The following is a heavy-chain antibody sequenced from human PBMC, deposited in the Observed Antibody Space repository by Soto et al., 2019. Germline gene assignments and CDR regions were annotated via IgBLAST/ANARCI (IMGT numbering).Heavy chain of an antibody. Sequence: QVQLVESGGGVVQPGRSLRLSCAASGFTFSSYGMHWVRQAPGKGLEWVSFISYDGSNKFYADSVKGRFAISRDNSKNTGYLQMNSLRAEDTAVYYCARDRSMIVVVPGYWGQGTLVTVSS. CDR3: ARDRSMIVVVPGY. D-gene: IGHD3-22*01. J-gene: IGHJ4*02. CDR2: ISYDGSNK. CDR1: GFTFSSYG. V-gene: IGHV3-30*09.